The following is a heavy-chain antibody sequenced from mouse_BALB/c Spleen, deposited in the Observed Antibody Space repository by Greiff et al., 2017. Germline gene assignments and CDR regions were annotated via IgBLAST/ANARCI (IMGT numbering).Heavy chain of an antibody. CDR2: ISYDGSN. J-gene: IGHJ3*01. CDR3: ARAIYGNYFAY. Sequence: ESGPGLVKPSQSLSLTCSVTGYSITSGYYWNWIRQFPGNKLEWMGYISYDGSNNYNPSLKNRISITRDTSKNQFFLKLNSVTTEDTATYYCARAIYGNYFAYWGQGTLVTVSA. CDR1: GYSITSGYY. V-gene: IGHV3-6*02. D-gene: IGHD2-1*01.